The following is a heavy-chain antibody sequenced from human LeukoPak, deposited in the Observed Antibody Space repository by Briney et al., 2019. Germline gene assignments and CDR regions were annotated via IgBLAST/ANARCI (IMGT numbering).Heavy chain of an antibody. J-gene: IGHJ2*01. Sequence: GGSLRLSCAASGFTFSDYYMSWIRQAPGKGLEWVSYISSSGSTIYYADSVKGRFTISRDNAKNSLYLQMNSLRAEDTAVYYCARDPLNYYDSSGYYPRALHWYFDLWGRGTLVTVSS. D-gene: IGHD3-22*01. CDR1: GFTFSDYY. V-gene: IGHV3-11*04. CDR2: ISSSGSTI. CDR3: ARDPLNYYDSSGYYPRALHWYFDL.